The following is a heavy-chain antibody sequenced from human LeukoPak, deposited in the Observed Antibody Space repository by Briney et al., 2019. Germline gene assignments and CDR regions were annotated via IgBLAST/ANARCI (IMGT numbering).Heavy chain of an antibody. V-gene: IGHV4-39*01. CDR2: IYHSGSA. J-gene: IGHJ4*02. Sequence: SETLSLTCTVSGDSMTLSTYYSGWIRQPPGMGLEWIGLIYHSGSAYYNASLESRVAISIDTSKGQFSLRLTSVAAADTALYVCARLTLFRARYCYPPAGPWGFDSWGQGALVIVSS. D-gene: IGHD2-15*01. CDR3: ARLTLFRARYCYPPAGPWGFDS. CDR1: GDSMTLSTYY.